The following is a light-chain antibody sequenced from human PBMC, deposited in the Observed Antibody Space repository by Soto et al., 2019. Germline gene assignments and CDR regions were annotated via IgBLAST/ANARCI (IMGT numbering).Light chain of an antibody. J-gene: IGKJ5*01. CDR3: QQRSSSIT. V-gene: IGKV3-11*01. Sequence: EIVLTQSPAPLSLSPGERATLSCRASQSVSSNLAWYQQKPGQAPRLLIYDASNRATGIPARFSGSGSGTDFTLTISGLEPEDFVVYYCQQRSSSITFGQGTRLEIK. CDR1: QSVSSN. CDR2: DAS.